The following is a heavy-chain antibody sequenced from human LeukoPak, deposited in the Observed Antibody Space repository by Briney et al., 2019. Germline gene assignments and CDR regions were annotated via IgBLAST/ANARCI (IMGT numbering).Heavy chain of an antibody. Sequence: SETLSLTCTVSGGSISSSSYYWGWIRQPPGKGLEWIGSIYYSGSTNYNPSLKSRVTMSVDTSKNQFSLKLSSVTAADTAVYYCARDMGNMVRGVIANWFDPWGQGTLVTVSS. CDR2: IYYSGST. J-gene: IGHJ5*02. CDR1: GGSISSSSYY. CDR3: ARDMGNMVRGVIANWFDP. D-gene: IGHD3-10*01. V-gene: IGHV4-39*07.